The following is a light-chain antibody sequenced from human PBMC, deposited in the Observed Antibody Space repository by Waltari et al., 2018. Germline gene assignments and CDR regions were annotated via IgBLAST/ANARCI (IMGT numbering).Light chain of an antibody. Sequence: EIVMTQSPAILSLSPREGATLSCRDSQSVNINVAWYQQKPGQGPRLLSYGASTRATAIPARFSGSGAGTDLTHTISSRQSEDFAVYYCQQYNNWPPWKLGQGTKVEIK. CDR1: QSVNIN. CDR3: QQYNNWPPWK. CDR2: GAS. J-gene: IGKJ1*01. V-gene: IGKV3-15*01.